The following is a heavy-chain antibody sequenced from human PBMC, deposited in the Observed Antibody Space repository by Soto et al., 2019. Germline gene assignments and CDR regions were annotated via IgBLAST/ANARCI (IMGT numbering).Heavy chain of an antibody. Sequence: SETLSLTCTVSGGSMSSYYWTWILQPPGKGLEWIGEINHSGSTNYNPSLKSLGTISVETSKNQFSMKLSSVTAADTAVYYCARVTNSGYDDDYYYYAMDVWGQGTTVTVSS. CDR1: GGSMSSYY. J-gene: IGHJ6*02. V-gene: IGHV4-34*01. D-gene: IGHD5-12*01. CDR3: ARVTNSGYDDDYYYYAMDV. CDR2: INHSGST.